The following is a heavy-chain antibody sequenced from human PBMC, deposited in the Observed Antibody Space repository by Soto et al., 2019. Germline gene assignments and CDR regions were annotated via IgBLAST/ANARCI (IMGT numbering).Heavy chain of an antibody. V-gene: IGHV5-51*01. CDR2: IYPGDSDT. CDR3: AAVRRRYCRSNYYYYGMDV. D-gene: IGHD3-16*01. CDR1: GYSFTSYW. Sequence: PGESLKISCKGSGYSFTSYWIGWVRQMPGKGLEWMGIIYPGDSDTRYSPSFQGQVTISADKSISTAYLQWSSLKASDTAMYYCAAVRRRYCRSNYYYYGMDVWGQGTTVTVSS. J-gene: IGHJ6*02.